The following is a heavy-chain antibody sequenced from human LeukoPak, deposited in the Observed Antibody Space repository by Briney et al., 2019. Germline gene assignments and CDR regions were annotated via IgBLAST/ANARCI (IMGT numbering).Heavy chain of an antibody. Sequence: ASVKVSCKASGYIFISYGISWVRQAPGQGLEWMGWISAYNGNTNYAQKLQGRVTMTRDTSTSTVYMELSSLRSEDTAVYYCARDRGYIYAAPLGWFDPWGQGTLVTVSS. J-gene: IGHJ5*02. V-gene: IGHV1-18*01. CDR2: ISAYNGNT. CDR1: GYIFISYG. CDR3: ARDRGYIYAAPLGWFDP. D-gene: IGHD5-18*01.